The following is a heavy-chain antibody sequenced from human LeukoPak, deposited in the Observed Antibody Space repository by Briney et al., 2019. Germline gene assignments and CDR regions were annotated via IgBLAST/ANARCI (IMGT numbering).Heavy chain of an antibody. D-gene: IGHD6-19*01. CDR3: ARVHSGWYYFDY. CDR1: GGSISSYY. CDR2: IYYSGST. V-gene: IGHV4-59*01. Sequence: PSETLSLTCTVSGGSISSYYWSWIRQPPGKGLEWIGYIYYSGSTNYNPSLKSRVTISVDTSKNRFSLKLSSVTAADTAVYYCARVHSGWYYFDYWGQGTLVTVSS. J-gene: IGHJ4*02.